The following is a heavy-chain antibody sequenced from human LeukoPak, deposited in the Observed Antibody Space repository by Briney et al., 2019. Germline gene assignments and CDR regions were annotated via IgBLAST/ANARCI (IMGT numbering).Heavy chain of an antibody. CDR3: ARSGEPYFDY. CDR1: GYSFTTYW. D-gene: IGHD1-26*01. Sequence: GESLKISCKVSGYSFTTYWIGWVRQMPGKGLEWMGIIYPGDSDTTYSPSFQGQVTISADKSISTAYLQWSSLKASDTAMYYWARSGEPYFDYWGQGTLVTVSS. CDR2: IYPGDSDT. V-gene: IGHV5-51*01. J-gene: IGHJ4*02.